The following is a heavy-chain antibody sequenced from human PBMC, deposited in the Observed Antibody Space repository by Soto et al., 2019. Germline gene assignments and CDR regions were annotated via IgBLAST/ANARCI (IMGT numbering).Heavy chain of an antibody. CDR2: IIPIFGTE. CDR1: GGTFSSYA. CDR3: ARDGPLGYCSGGSCYSGWFAP. Sequence: QVQLVQSGAEVKKPGSSVKVSCKASGGTFSSYAISWVRQAPGQGLEWMGGIIPIFGTENYAQKFQGRVRITADESTSTAYMELSSLRSEDTAVYYCARDGPLGYCSGGSCYSGWFAPWGQGTLGTVSS. D-gene: IGHD2-15*01. V-gene: IGHV1-69*01. J-gene: IGHJ5*02.